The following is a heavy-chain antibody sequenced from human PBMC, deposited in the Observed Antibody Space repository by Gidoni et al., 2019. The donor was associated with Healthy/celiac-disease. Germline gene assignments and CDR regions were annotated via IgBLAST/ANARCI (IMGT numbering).Heavy chain of an antibody. Sequence: QVQLQESGPGLVKPSETLSLTCTVSGCSISSYYWSWIRQPPGKGLEWIGYIYYSGSTNYNPSLKSRVTISVDTSKNQFSLKLSSVTAADTAVYYCARVRGAVTTVYYYYYGMDVWGQGTTVTVSS. CDR1: GCSISSYY. D-gene: IGHD4-17*01. J-gene: IGHJ6*02. CDR3: ARVRGAVTTVYYYYYGMDV. V-gene: IGHV4-59*01. CDR2: IYYSGST.